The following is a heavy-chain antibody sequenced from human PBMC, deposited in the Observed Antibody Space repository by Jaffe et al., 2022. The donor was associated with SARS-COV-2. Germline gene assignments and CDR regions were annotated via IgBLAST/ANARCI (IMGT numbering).Heavy chain of an antibody. CDR3: ARGVKYGSVWSWGVGPRTTEVEFDH. CDR2: ISYSGST. Sequence: QVQLQESGPGLVRPSETLSLTCTVSGGFSSDNYWNWIRQPPGKGLEWIGSISYSGSTTYNPSLESRVTISVETSQKKISLKLTSVSAADTAMYYCARGVKYGSVWSWGVGPRTTEVEFDHWGQGTLVTVSS. CDR1: GGFSSDNY. J-gene: IGHJ4*02. V-gene: IGHV4-59*08. D-gene: IGHD6-19*01.